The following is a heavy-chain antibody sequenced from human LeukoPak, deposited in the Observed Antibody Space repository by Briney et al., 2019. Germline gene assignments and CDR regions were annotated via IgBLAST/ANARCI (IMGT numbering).Heavy chain of an antibody. Sequence: SETLSLTCTVSGGSISSGDYYWSWIRQPPGKGLDGIGYIYYSGSTYYNPSLKSRVTISVDTSKNQFSLKLSSVTAADTAVYYCARERIQLWTEDYYYYMDVWGKGTTVTVSS. CDR3: ARERIQLWTEDYYYYMDV. J-gene: IGHJ6*03. CDR2: IYYSGST. D-gene: IGHD5-18*01. V-gene: IGHV4-30-4*08. CDR1: GGSISSGDYY.